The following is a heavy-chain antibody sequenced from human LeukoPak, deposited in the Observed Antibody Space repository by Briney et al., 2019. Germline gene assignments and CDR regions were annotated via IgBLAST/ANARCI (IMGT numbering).Heavy chain of an antibody. D-gene: IGHD3-10*01. Sequence: SETLSLTCAVYGGSFSGYYWSRLRQPPGKGLEWIGEINHSGSTNYNPSLKSRVTISVDTSKNQFSLKLSSVTAADTAVYYCAGRWGTVVRGVIDYWGQGTLVTVSS. V-gene: IGHV4-34*01. CDR1: GGSFSGYY. J-gene: IGHJ4*02. CDR2: INHSGST. CDR3: AGRWGTVVRGVIDY.